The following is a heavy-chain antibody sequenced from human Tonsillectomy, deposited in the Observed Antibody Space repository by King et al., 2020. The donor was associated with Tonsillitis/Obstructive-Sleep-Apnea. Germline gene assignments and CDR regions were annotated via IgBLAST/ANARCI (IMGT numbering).Heavy chain of an antibody. CDR3: AKEMGGVAVAGTDFDY. Sequence: VQLVESGGGVVQPGRSLRLSCAASGFTFSSYGMHWVRQAPGKGLEWVAVISHDGSNKYYADSVKGRFTISRDNSKNTLYLQMNSLRAEDTAGYYCAKEMGGVAVAGTDFDYGGQGTLVTVSS. CDR2: ISHDGSNK. J-gene: IGHJ4*02. D-gene: IGHD6-19*01. CDR1: GFTFSSYG. V-gene: IGHV3-30*18.